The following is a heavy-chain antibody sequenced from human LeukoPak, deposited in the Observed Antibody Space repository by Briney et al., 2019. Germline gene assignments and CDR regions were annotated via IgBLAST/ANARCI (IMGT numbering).Heavy chain of an antibody. D-gene: IGHD3/OR15-3a*01. CDR2: ITSTSSTI. J-gene: IGHJ4*02. V-gene: IGHV3-48*02. Sequence: GGSLRLSCGASGFTFSNAWMSWVRQAPGKGLEWVSYITSTSSTIYYADSVKGRFTISRDNAKNSLYLQMNSLRDEDTAVYYCASLKRFGLWGQGTLVTVSS. CDR1: GFTFSNAW. CDR3: ASLKRFGL.